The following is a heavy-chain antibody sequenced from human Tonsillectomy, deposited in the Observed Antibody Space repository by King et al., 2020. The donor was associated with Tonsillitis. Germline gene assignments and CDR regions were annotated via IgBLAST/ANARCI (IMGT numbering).Heavy chain of an antibody. D-gene: IGHD5-12*01. CDR1: GFPFNNAW. CDR2: IKGEIDGGPT. V-gene: IGHV3-15*01. Sequence: QLVQSGEGWVNRGGPFRLSCAGKGFPFNNAWLSWFRQAPGKGREWVGRIKGEIDGGPTAYAAPLKGRFTISRDDSINTLYLQMNSLKTEDTAVYYCTTGADSGYDLVLDYWGQGTLVTVSS. CDR3: TTGADSGYDLVLDY. J-gene: IGHJ4*02.